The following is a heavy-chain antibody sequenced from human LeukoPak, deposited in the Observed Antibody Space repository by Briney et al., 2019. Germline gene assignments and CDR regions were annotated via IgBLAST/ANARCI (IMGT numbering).Heavy chain of an antibody. J-gene: IGHJ6*04. CDR3: ARGYDILTGYYVDYYYYGMDV. V-gene: IGHV6-1*01. Sequence: SQTLSLTCALSGDIFSSNSAAWNWIRQSPSRGLEWLERTYYRSKWYNDYAVKSRITINPDTSKNQFSLQLNSVTPEDTAVYYCARGYDILTGYYVDYYYYGMDVWGKGTTVTVSS. CDR1: GDIFSSNSAA. CDR2: TYYRSKWYN. D-gene: IGHD3-9*01.